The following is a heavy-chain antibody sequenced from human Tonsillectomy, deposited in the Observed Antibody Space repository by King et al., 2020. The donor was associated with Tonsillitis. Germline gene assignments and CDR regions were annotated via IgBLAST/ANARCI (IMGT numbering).Heavy chain of an antibody. V-gene: IGHV3-21*01. CDR1: GFSFNSYS. J-gene: IGHJ6*02. CDR3: ARSEYSSSSYGMDV. CDR2: ISSSSSYI. D-gene: IGHD6-6*01. Sequence: VQLVESGGGLVKPGGSLRLSCVASGFSFNSYSMNWVRQAPGKGLEWVSSISSSSSYIYYADSVKGRFTISRDNAKNSLYLQMNSLRAEDTAVYYCARSEYSSSSYGMDVWGQGTTVTVSS.